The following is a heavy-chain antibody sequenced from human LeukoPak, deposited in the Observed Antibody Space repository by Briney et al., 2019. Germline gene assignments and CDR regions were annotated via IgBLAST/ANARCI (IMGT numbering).Heavy chain of an antibody. CDR3: AREPGFPYSGSYLD. CDR1: GGSISSYY. J-gene: IGHJ4*02. Sequence: PSETLSLTCTVSGGSISSYYWSWLRQPAGKGLAWIGRIYTSGSTNYNPSLKRRVTMSVDTSKNQFSLKPSSVTVADTAVYYCAREPGFPYSGSYLDWGQGTQVTVSS. CDR2: IYTSGST. D-gene: IGHD1-26*01. V-gene: IGHV4-4*07.